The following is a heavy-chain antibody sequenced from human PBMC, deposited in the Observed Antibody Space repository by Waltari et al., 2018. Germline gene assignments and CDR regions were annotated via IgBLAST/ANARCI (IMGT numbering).Heavy chain of an antibody. V-gene: IGHV5-51*01. J-gene: IGHJ6*02. CDR3: ARRAAYCIGGGPCRTKDYYYAMDV. Sequence: EVQLVQSGPEVKKPGESLKISCKGSGYSFTTYWIAWVRQMPGKGLEWMGGIFPSDANTRYRPSFQGQVTISADKSLTTAYLQWSSLKASDTAMYYCARRAAYCIGGGPCRTKDYYYAMDVWGQGTTVTVSS. CDR2: IFPSDANT. CDR1: GYSFTTYW. D-gene: IGHD2-8*02.